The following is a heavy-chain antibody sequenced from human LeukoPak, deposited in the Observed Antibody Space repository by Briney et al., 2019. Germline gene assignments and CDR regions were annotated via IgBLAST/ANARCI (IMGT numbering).Heavy chain of an antibody. CDR1: GGTFSSYA. V-gene: IGHV1-69*01. CDR2: IIPIFGTA. D-gene: IGHD1-7*01. Sequence: ASVTVSCKASGGTFSSYAISWVRQAPGQGLEWMGGIIPIFGTANYAQKFQGRVTITADESTSTAYMELSSLRSEDTAVYYCARVYNWNYDYWGQGTLVTVSS. CDR3: ARVYNWNYDY. J-gene: IGHJ4*02.